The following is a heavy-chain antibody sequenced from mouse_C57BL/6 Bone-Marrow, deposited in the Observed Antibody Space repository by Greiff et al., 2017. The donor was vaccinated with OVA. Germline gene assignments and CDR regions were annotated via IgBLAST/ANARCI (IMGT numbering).Heavy chain of an antibody. Sequence: VHVKQSGPVLVKPGASVKMSCKASGYTFTDYYMNWVKQSHGKSLEWIGVINPYNGGTSYNQKFKGKATLTVDKSSSTAYMELNSLTSEDSAVYFCATLPYYIDYWGQGTTLTVSS. V-gene: IGHV1-19*01. D-gene: IGHD1-1*01. J-gene: IGHJ2*01. CDR3: ATLPYYIDY. CDR1: GYTFTDYY. CDR2: INPYNGGT.